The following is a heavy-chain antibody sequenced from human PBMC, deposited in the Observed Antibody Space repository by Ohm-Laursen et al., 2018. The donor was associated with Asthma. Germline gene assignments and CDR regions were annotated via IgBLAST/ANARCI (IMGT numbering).Heavy chain of an antibody. Sequence: SETLSLTCTVSGGSISSYYRSWIRQPPGKGLEWIGYIYYSGSTNYNPSLKSRVTISVDTSKNQFSLKLSSVTAADTAVYYCARIRNDYGDYGFDYWGQGTLVTVSS. V-gene: IGHV4-59*01. D-gene: IGHD4-17*01. CDR2: IYYSGST. CDR3: ARIRNDYGDYGFDY. CDR1: GGSISSYY. J-gene: IGHJ4*02.